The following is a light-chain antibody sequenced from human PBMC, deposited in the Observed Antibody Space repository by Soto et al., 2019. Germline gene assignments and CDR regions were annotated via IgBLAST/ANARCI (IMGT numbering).Light chain of an antibody. CDR2: GNG. Sequence: QSVLTQPPSVSGAPGQRVTISCSGTSSSIGAGYEVHWYHQLPGTAPKLVVSGNGNRPSGVPDRLSGSKSVTSASLAITGLQAEDEADYYCQSYDSSLSGSVFGTGTKVTVL. J-gene: IGLJ1*01. CDR3: QSYDSSLSGSV. V-gene: IGLV1-40*01. CDR1: SSSIGAGYE.